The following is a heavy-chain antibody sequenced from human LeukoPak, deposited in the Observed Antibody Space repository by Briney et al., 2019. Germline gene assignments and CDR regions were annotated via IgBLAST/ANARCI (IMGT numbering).Heavy chain of an antibody. J-gene: IGHJ4*02. CDR1: GFTFSSYG. D-gene: IGHD3-10*01. V-gene: IGHV3-7*01. CDR3: AEDYYGSGSYYN. CDR2: IKQDGSEK. Sequence: GGSLRLSCAASGFTFSSYGMHWVRQAPGKGLEWVANIKQDGSEKYYVDSVKGRFTISRDNAKNSLYLQMNSLRAEDTAVYYCAEDYYGSGSYYNWGQGTLVTVSS.